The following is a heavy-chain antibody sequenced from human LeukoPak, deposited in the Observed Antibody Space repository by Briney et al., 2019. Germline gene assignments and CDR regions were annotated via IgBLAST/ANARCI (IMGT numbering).Heavy chain of an antibody. CDR3: ARHRYRLLWFGASQDAFDI. D-gene: IGHD3-10*01. J-gene: IGHJ3*02. CDR1: GGSFSGYY. CDR2: INHSGST. V-gene: IGHV4-34*01. Sequence: SETLSLTCAVYGGSFSGYYWSWIRQPPGKGLEWIGEINHSGSTNYNPSLKSRVTISVDTSKNQFSLKLSSVTAADTAVYYCARHRYRLLWFGASQDAFDIWGEGTMVTVSS.